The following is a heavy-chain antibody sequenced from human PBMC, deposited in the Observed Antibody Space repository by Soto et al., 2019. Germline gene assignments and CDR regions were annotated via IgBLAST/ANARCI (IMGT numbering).Heavy chain of an antibody. CDR2: ISAEATSRK. CDR3: AKEENSSCYAGTFLH. J-gene: IGHJ1*01. CDR1: GISFTTYI. Sequence: QVQFVESGGGLVQPGRSLRLSCGGSGISFTTYIIHWVRQAPGKGLEWIAAISAEATSRKHYADSVKGRFTISRDNSNNVVYLEMNGLTTDDAAVYFCAKEENSSCYAGTFLHWGQGTLVTVSA. V-gene: IGHV3-30*18. D-gene: IGHD3-22*01.